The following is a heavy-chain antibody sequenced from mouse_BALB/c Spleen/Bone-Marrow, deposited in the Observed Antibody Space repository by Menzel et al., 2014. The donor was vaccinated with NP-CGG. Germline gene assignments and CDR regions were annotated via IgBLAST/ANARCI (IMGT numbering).Heavy chain of an antibody. D-gene: IGHD1-3*01. CDR3: AKWCYYAMDY. V-gene: IGHV1S29*02. CDR1: ESLFIGYN. J-gene: IGHJ4*01. Sequence: EVQLVACGPELVIPGSSLKVSFNVSESLFIGYNMHCVLESHGKGLEWVGYIYSYNGGTGYNQKFKSKATLTVDNSSSTAYMLLRSLTSEDLSFLCCAKWCYYAMDYWGQGISITVSS. CDR2: IYSYNGGT.